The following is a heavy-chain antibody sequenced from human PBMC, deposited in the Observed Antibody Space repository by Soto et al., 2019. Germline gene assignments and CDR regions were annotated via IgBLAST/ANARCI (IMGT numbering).Heavy chain of an antibody. CDR1: GYTFTNFG. Sequence: QVQLVQSGAEVKKPGASVKVSCKASGYTFTNFGISWVRQAPGQGLEWMGWISAYNGNTNYAPNFPGRVTMTTDTSTTTASMALRSPSSDDTSVYSCATGGTPIDYWAQATLVTFSS. D-gene: IGHD2-15*01. CDR2: ISAYNGNT. J-gene: IGHJ4*02. V-gene: IGHV1-18*01. CDR3: ATGGTPIDY.